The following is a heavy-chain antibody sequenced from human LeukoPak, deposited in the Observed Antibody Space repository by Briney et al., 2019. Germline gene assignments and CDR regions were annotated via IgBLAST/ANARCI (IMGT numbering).Heavy chain of an antibody. D-gene: IGHD1-26*01. CDR2: INWKSDNM. J-gene: IGHJ4*02. CDR1: GFTFDNNA. V-gene: IGHV3-9*01. Sequence: PGGSLRLSCAASGFTFDNNAMHWVRQAPGKGLEWVSSINWKSDNMDYADSVKGRFTISRDNARNSLYLQMNSLRVEDTAVYYCARSLGGSYPRERNRNFDYWGQGTLVTVSS. CDR3: ARSLGGSYPRERNRNFDY.